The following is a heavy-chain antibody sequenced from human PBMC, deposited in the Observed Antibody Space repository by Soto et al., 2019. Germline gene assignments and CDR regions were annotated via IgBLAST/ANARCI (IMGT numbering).Heavy chain of an antibody. D-gene: IGHD2-21*02. Sequence: ASVKVSCKASGGTFSSYAISWVRQAPGQGLEWMGGIIPIFGTANYAQKFQGRVTITADESTSTAYMELSSLRSEDTAVYYCARAPIFSPIVVVTAINYGMDVWGQGTTVTVSS. CDR1: GGTFSSYA. CDR2: IIPIFGTA. J-gene: IGHJ6*02. V-gene: IGHV1-69*13. CDR3: ARAPIFSPIVVVTAINYGMDV.